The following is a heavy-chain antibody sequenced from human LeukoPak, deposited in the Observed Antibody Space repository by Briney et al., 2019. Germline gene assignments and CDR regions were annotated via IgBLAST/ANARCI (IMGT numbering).Heavy chain of an antibody. V-gene: IGHV3-30*02. Sequence: PGGSLRLSCAASGFTFSSYGMHWVRQAPGKGLEWVAFIRFDGSNKYYADSVKGRFTISRDNSKNTLYLQMNSLRAEDTAVYYRAKDYSTYGNYYYYYMDVWGKGTTVTISS. CDR1: GFTFSSYG. D-gene: IGHD3-10*01. CDR2: IRFDGSNK. J-gene: IGHJ6*03. CDR3: AKDYSTYGNYYYYYMDV.